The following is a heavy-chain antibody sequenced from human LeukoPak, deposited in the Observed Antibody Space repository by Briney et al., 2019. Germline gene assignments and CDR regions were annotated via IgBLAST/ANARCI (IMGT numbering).Heavy chain of an antibody. CDR3: ARDHSSGWYPDYFDY. Sequence: GVSLRLSCAASGFTFSSYGMHWVRQAPGKGLEWVAVIWYDGSNKYYADSVKGRFTISRDNSKNTLYLQMNSLRAEDTAVYYCARDHSSGWYPDYFDYWGQGTLVTVSS. CDR2: IWYDGSNK. J-gene: IGHJ4*02. V-gene: IGHV3-33*01. CDR1: GFTFSSYG. D-gene: IGHD6-19*01.